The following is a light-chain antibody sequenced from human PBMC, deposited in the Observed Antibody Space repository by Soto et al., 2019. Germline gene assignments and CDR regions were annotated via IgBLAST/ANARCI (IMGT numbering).Light chain of an antibody. CDR2: AAS. CDR3: QQYYSYPLT. CDR1: QGISSY. V-gene: IGKV1-8*01. J-gene: IGKJ4*01. Sequence: AIRMTQSHSSLSASTGDRVTITCRASQGISSYLAWYQQKPGKAHKLLIYAASTLQSGVPSRFSGSGSGTDFTLTISCLQSEEFATYYCQQYYSYPLTFGRGTKVDIK.